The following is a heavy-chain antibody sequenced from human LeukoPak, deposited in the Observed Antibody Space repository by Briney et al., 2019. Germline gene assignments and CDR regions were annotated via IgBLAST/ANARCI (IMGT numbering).Heavy chain of an antibody. CDR2: IKHDGSDK. CDR1: GFTFSSYE. Sequence: GGSLRLSCAASGFTFSSYEMNWVRQAPGKGLEWVANIKHDGSDKYYVGSVRGRFTISRDNAKNSLYLQMNSLRAEDTAVYYCARGWKDYWGQGTLVTVSS. D-gene: IGHD1-1*01. J-gene: IGHJ4*02. CDR3: ARGWKDY. V-gene: IGHV3-7*01.